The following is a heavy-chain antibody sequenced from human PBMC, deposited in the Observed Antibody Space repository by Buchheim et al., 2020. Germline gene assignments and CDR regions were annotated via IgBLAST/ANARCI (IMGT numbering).Heavy chain of an antibody. J-gene: IGHJ4*02. CDR3: AVSSYYYDSSGYLDY. D-gene: IGHD3-22*01. Sequence: QVQLQQWGAGLLKPSETLSLTCAVYGGSFSGYYWSWIRQPPGKGLEWIGEINHSGSTNYNPSLKSRVTISVDTSKNQFSLQLSSVTAADTAVYYCAVSSYYYDSSGYLDYWGQGTL. V-gene: IGHV4-34*01. CDR2: INHSGST. CDR1: GGSFSGYY.